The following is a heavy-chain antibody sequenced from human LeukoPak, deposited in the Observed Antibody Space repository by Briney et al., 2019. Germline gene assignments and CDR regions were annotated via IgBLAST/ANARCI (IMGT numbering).Heavy chain of an antibody. CDR2: IYYSGST. D-gene: IGHD3-16*01. CDR3: ARVGGLRLWELLVDY. J-gene: IGHJ4*02. CDR1: GVSISSYY. Sequence: SETLSLTCTVSGVSISSYYWSWIRQPPGKGLEWIAYIYYSGSTNYNPSLKTRVTISVDTSKNQFSLKLTSVTAADTAVYYCARVGGLRLWELLVDYWGQGTLVTVSS. V-gene: IGHV4-59*01.